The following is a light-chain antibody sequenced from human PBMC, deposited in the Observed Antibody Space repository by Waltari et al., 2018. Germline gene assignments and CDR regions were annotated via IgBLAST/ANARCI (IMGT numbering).Light chain of an antibody. CDR3: CSYGGHFDLR. Sequence: QSALSQPRSVSGSPGQSVTISCTGSNSDIGRFNLVSWYQLRPDKGPKLLIFDVTNRPAGVTDRFSGSKVGNTASLTISGLQADDEAEYFCCSYGGHFDLRFGGGTSLTVL. CDR2: DVT. J-gene: IGLJ2*01. V-gene: IGLV2-11*01. CDR1: NSDIGRFNL.